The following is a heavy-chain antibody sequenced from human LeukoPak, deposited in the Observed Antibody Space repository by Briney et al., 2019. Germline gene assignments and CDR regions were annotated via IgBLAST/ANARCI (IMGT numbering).Heavy chain of an antibody. D-gene: IGHD5-12*01. CDR2: ISSSSSTI. CDR3: ARDPGGYDSPFDY. J-gene: IGHJ4*02. V-gene: IGHV3-48*01. Sequence: GGSLRLSCAASGFTFSSYSMNWVRQAPGKGLEWVSYISSSSSTIYYADTVKGRFTISRDNARNSLYLQMNSLRAEDTAVYYCARDPGGYDSPFDYWGQGTLVTVSS. CDR1: GFTFSSYS.